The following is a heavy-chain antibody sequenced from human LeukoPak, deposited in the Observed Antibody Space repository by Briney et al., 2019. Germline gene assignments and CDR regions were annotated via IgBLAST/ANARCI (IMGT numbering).Heavy chain of an antibody. CDR1: SGSINGYY. V-gene: IGHV4-59*01. CDR2: IYYSGST. Sequence: SETLSLTCTVSSGSINGYYWSWIRQPPGKGLEWIGYIYYSGSTNYNPSLQSRVTISVGTSKNQFSLKLNSVTSADTAVYYCAKVGYSSSWYVVGAFDYWGRGTLVTVSS. J-gene: IGHJ4*02. D-gene: IGHD6-13*01. CDR3: AKVGYSSSWYVVGAFDY.